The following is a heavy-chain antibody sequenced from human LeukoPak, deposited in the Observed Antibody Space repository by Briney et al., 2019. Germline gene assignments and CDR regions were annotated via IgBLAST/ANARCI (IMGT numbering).Heavy chain of an antibody. CDR2: IKQDGSEK. Sequence: PGGSLRLSCAASGFTFSSYWMSWVRQAPGKGLEWVANIKQDGSEKYYVDSVKGRFTISRDNAKNSLYLQMNSLRAEDTAEYYCARGLVSSGYYQYYFDYWGQGTLVTVSS. V-gene: IGHV3-7*01. D-gene: IGHD3-22*01. CDR3: ARGLVSSGYYQYYFDY. CDR1: GFTFSSYW. J-gene: IGHJ4*02.